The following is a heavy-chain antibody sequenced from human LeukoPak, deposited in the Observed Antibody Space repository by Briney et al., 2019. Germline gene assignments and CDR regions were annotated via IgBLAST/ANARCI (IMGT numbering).Heavy chain of an antibody. D-gene: IGHD3-10*01. J-gene: IGHJ4*02. CDR2: ISYDGSNK. CDR1: GFTFTKYG. CDR3: AKVRRGWFGELSEFDY. V-gene: IGHV3-30*18. Sequence: PGGSLRLSCVASGFTFTKYGIHWVRQAPGKGLEWVAVISYDGSNKYYADSVKGRFTISRDNSKNTLYLQMNSLRAEDTAVYYCAKVRRGWFGELSEFDYWGQGTLVTVSS.